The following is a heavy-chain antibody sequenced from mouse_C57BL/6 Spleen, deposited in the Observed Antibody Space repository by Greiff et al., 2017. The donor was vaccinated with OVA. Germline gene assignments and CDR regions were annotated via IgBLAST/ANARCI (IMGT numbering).Heavy chain of an antibody. J-gene: IGHJ1*03. Sequence: EVMLVESGGGLVQPGGSLKLSCAASGFTFSDYYMYWVRQTPEKRLEWVAYISNGGGSTYYTDTVKGRFTISRDNAKKTLYLQMSRLKSEDTGMYYCARGSHWYFDVWGTGTTVTVSS. CDR1: GFTFSDYY. V-gene: IGHV5-12*01. CDR3: ARGSHWYFDV. CDR2: ISNGGGST. D-gene: IGHD1-1*02.